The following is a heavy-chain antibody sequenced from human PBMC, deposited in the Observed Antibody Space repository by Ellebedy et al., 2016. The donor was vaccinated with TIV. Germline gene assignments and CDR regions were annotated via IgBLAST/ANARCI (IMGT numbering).Heavy chain of an antibody. V-gene: IGHV4-34*01. D-gene: IGHD2-2*01. CDR1: GGSFSGYY. CDR3: AGRVVPAAYAFDI. CDR2: INHSGST. J-gene: IGHJ3*02. Sequence: SETLSLXXAVYGGSFSGYYWSWIRQPPGKGLEWIGEINHSGSTNYNPSLKSRVTISVDTSKNQFSLKLSSVTAADTAVYYCAGRVVPAAYAFDIWGQGTMVTVSS.